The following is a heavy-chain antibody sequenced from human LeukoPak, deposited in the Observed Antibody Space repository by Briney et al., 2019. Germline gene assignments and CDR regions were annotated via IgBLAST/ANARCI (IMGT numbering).Heavy chain of an antibody. CDR1: GFTFSSYA. CDR3: ARRPQGAYEL. D-gene: IGHD3-3*01. V-gene: IGHV3-64*01. Sequence: GGPLRLSCVAWGFTFSSYAMLWLREAPGKGREHISAINSSGSSTLYAIYVQGRFTITRDKSNTTLSLQLGSLRAHDRAVHYYARRPQGAYELWAQGPVATVSS. CDR2: INSSGSST. J-gene: IGHJ3*01.